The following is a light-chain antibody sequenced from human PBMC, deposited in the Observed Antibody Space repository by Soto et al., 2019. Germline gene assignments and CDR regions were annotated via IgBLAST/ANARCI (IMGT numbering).Light chain of an antibody. V-gene: IGKV3-20*01. CDR3: QHYGDSSWS. CDR1: QSVASLY. CDR2: GAS. Sequence: ELVLTQSPDTISLSSGAIDTLSGSSSQSVASLYLAWYQQKPDQAPRILIFGASSRASGIPDRFSGSGSGTDLTLTISSLEPEDFALYDCQHYGDSSWSFGTGTKVDIK. J-gene: IGKJ1*01.